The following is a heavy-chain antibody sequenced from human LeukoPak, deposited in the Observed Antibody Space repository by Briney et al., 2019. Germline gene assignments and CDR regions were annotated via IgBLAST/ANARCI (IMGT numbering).Heavy chain of an antibody. D-gene: IGHD5-12*01. Sequence: GGSLRLSCAASGFTFSNYAMSWVRQAPGKGLEWVSTISVGGGSTYYADSVKGRFTISRDNSKNTLYLQMNSLRVEDTALYYCAKDQGYSGYELFDYWAREPWSPS. V-gene: IGHV3-23*01. CDR3: AKDQGYSGYELFDY. J-gene: IGHJ4*02. CDR1: GFTFSNYA. CDR2: ISVGGGST.